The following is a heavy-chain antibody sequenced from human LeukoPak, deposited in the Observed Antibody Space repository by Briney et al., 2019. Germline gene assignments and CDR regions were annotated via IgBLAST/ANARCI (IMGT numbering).Heavy chain of an antibody. J-gene: IGHJ3*02. CDR1: GFTFSNYA. Sequence: GRSLRLSCAASGFTFSNYAMHWVRQAPGKGLEWVAVISSDGSNKYYADSVKGRFTISRDNSMNTLYLQMNSLRAEDTAVYYCARRYSANAFDIWGQGTVVTVSS. CDR2: ISSDGSNK. V-gene: IGHV3-30-3*01. CDR3: ARRYSANAFDI. D-gene: IGHD6-13*01.